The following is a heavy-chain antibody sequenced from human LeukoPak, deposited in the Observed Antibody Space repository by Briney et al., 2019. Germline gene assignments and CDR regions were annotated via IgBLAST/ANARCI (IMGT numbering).Heavy chain of an antibody. CDR2: IYTSGST. CDR1: GGSISSYY. V-gene: IGHV4-4*07. J-gene: IGHJ6*03. Sequence: SETLSLTCTVSGGSISSYYWSWIRQPAGKGVEWVGRIYTSGSTNYNPSLKSRVTMSVDTSKNQFSLKLSSVTAADTAVYYCARLSKGCSSTSCYRPNYYYYYMDVWGKGTTVTVSS. CDR3: ARLSKGCSSTSCYRPNYYYYYMDV. D-gene: IGHD2-2*02.